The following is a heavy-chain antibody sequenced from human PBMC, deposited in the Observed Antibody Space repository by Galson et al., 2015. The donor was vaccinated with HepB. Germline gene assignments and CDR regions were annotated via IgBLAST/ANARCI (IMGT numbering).Heavy chain of an antibody. J-gene: IGHJ6*02. D-gene: IGHD1-26*01. CDR3: AKDPGGGANNGYGVDV. V-gene: IGHV3-9*01. CDR1: GFTFDDYA. CDR2: ISWNSGSI. Sequence: SLRLSCAASGFTFDDYAMHWVRQAPGKGLEWVSGISWNSGSIGYADSVKGRFTISRDNAKNSLYLQMNSLRAEDTALYYCAKDPGGGANNGYGVDVWGQGTTVTVSS.